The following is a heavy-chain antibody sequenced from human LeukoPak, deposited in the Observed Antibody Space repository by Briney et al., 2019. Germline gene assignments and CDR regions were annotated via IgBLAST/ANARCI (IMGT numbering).Heavy chain of an antibody. CDR1: GXIFSNYG. CDR3: AKDLGVQWLLPYYSDY. V-gene: IGHV3-30*18. D-gene: IGHD6-19*01. J-gene: IGHJ4*02. Sequence: SGGSLRLSCAASGXIFSNYGMHWVRQAPGKGLEWVAVVSYDGSKKYYADSVKGRFTISRDNSKNTLYLQMDSLRPEDAAVYYCAKDLGVQWLLPYYSDYWGQGSLVTVSS. CDR2: VSYDGSKK.